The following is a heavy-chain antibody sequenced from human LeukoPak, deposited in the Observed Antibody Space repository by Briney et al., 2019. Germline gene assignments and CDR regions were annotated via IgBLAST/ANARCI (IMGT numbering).Heavy chain of an antibody. Sequence: GGSLRLSCAASGFTFSDYYMTWIRQAPGKGLEWVSYISGTGATTYYADSVKGRFTISRDNAKNSLYLQMNSLRAEDMALYYCAKDRRGTAMVTGGFDYWGQGTLVTVSS. CDR1: GFTFSDYY. D-gene: IGHD5-18*01. J-gene: IGHJ4*02. CDR3: AKDRRGTAMVTGGFDY. V-gene: IGHV3-11*01. CDR2: ISGTGATT.